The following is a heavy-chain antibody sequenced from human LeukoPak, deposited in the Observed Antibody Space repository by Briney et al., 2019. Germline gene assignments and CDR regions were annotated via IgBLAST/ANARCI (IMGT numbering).Heavy chain of an antibody. V-gene: IGHV3-15*01. D-gene: IGHD3-10*01. J-gene: IGHJ6*03. Sequence: PGGSLRLSCAASGFTFSNAWMTWVRQAPGKGLEWVGRIKSKTDGGTTDYTAPVKGRFTISRDDSKNTLYLQMNSLKTEDTAIYYCTTHITMVRGLVIPQYFMDVWGKGTTVTVSS. CDR2: IKSKTDGGTT. CDR3: TTHITMVRGLVIPQYFMDV. CDR1: GFTFSNAW.